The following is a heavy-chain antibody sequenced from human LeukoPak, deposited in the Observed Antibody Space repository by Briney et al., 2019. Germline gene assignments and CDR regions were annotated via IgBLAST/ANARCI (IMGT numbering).Heavy chain of an antibody. CDR3: AKDDCSSTSCYYYYYGMDV. CDR2: ISYDGSNK. J-gene: IGHJ6*02. V-gene: IGHV3-30*18. Sequence: PGRSLRLSCAASGFTFSSHGMHWVRQAPGRGLEWVAVISYDGSNKYYADSVKGRLTISRDNSKNTLYLQMNSLRAEDTAVYYCAKDDCSSTSCYYYYYGMDVWGQGTTVTVSS. D-gene: IGHD2-2*01. CDR1: GFTFSSHG.